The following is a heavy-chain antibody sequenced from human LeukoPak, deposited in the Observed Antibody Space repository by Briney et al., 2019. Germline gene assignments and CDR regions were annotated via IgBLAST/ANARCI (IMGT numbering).Heavy chain of an antibody. CDR1: GFTFSSYA. J-gene: IGHJ4*02. D-gene: IGHD3-22*01. V-gene: IGHV3-64*01. CDR3: ARGRYYDSSGYYDFDY. CDR2: ISSNGGST. Sequence: GGPLRLSCAASGFTFSSYAMHWLRQAPGKALEYVSTISSNGGSTYYANSVKGRFTISRDNSKNTLYLQMGSLRAEDMAVYYCARGRYYDSSGYYDFDYWGQGTLVTVSS.